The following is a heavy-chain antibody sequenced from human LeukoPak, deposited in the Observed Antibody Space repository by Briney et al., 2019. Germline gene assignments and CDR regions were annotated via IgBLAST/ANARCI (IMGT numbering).Heavy chain of an antibody. D-gene: IGHD6-13*01. CDR2: INHSGST. CDR3: ARGVRIAAAGNWFDP. CDR1: GGSISSSSYY. J-gene: IGHJ5*02. V-gene: IGHV4-39*07. Sequence: SETLSLTCTVSGGSISSSSYYWGWIRQPPGKGLEWIGEINHSGSTNYNPSLKSRVTISVDTSKNQFSLKLSSVTAADTAVYYCARGVRIAAAGNWFDPWGQGTLVTVSS.